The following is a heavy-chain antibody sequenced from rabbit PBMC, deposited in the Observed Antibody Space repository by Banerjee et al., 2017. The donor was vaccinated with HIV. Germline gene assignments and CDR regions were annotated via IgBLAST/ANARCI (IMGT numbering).Heavy chain of an antibody. Sequence: QEQLEESGGDLVKPEASLTLTCTASGIDFSNYYYMCWVRQAPGKGLEWIACIGAGSSGSTYYASWAKGRFTISKTSSTTVTLQMTSLTAADTATYFCARDLAGVIGWNFGLWGPGTLVTVS. D-gene: IGHD4-1*01. CDR1: GIDFSNYYY. V-gene: IGHV1S45*01. CDR2: IGAGSSGST. J-gene: IGHJ6*01. CDR3: ARDLAGVIGWNFGL.